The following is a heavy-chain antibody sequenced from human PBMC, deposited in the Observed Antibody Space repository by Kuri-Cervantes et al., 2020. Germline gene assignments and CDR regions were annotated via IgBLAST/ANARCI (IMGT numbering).Heavy chain of an antibody. J-gene: IGHJ3*01. CDR2: IKSKTDGGTT. Sequence: GESLKISCSGSGFTFSNAWMSWVRQAPGKGLEWVGRIKSKTDGGTTDYAAPVKGRFTISRDDSKNTLYLQMNSLKTEDTAVYYCTTDRFPPSSFFWGQGTMVTVSS. CDR1: GFTFSNAW. V-gene: IGHV3-15*01. D-gene: IGHD3-3*01. CDR3: TTDRFPPSSFF.